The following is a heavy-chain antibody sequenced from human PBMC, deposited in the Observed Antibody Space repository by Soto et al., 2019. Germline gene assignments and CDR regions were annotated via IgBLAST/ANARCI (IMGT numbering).Heavy chain of an antibody. D-gene: IGHD3-10*01. J-gene: IGHJ4*02. V-gene: IGHV3-48*01. CDR1: GFTFSSYS. CDR2: IRSSSSTI. CDR3: ASLTTARVVDY. Sequence: GGFLRLSCAASGFTFSSYSMNWVRQAPGKGLEWVSYIRSSSSTIYYADSVKGRFTISRDSAKNSLYLQMNSLRAEDTAVYYCASLTTARVVDYWGQGTLVTVSS.